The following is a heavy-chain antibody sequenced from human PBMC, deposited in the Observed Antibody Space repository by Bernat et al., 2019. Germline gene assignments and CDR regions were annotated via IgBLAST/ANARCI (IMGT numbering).Heavy chain of an antibody. J-gene: IGHJ4*02. V-gene: IGHV1-69*06. D-gene: IGHD5-12*01. CDR3: ATDLSPRRRNTRERVATVTFFDY. CDR1: GGTFSSYA. CDR2: IIPIFGTA. Sequence: QVQLVQSGAEVKKPGSSVKVSCKASGGTFSSYAISWVRQAPGQGLEWMGGIIPIFGTANYAQKFQGRVTITADKSTSTADMEVGRQRSEDTAVYYCATDLSPRRRNTRERVATVTFFDYWGQGTLVTVSS.